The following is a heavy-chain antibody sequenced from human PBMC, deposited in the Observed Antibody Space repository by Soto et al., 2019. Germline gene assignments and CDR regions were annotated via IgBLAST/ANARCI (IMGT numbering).Heavy chain of an antibody. CDR1: GFTFSSYG. J-gene: IGHJ4*02. CDR3: ARLVFDSGYCSGGSCYEENFDY. D-gene: IGHD2-15*01. CDR2: IWYDGSNK. V-gene: IGHV3-33*01. Sequence: QVQLVESGGGVVQPGRSLRLSCAASGFTFSSYGMHWVRQAPGKGLEWVAVIWYDGSNKYYADSVKGRFTISRDNSKNTLYLQMNSLRAEDTAVYYCARLVFDSGYCSGGSCYEENFDYWGQGTLVTVSS.